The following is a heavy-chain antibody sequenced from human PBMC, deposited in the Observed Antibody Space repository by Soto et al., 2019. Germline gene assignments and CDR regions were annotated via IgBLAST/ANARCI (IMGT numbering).Heavy chain of an antibody. J-gene: IGHJ4*02. Sequence: QVQLVQSGAEVKKPGASVKVSCKASGYTFTSYNMHWVQQAPGQGLEWMGIINPSGGTTSYAQKFQGRVTMTRDTSTSTVYMELSSLRSEDTAIYYCARDTSSWYRVDYWGQGTLVTVSS. D-gene: IGHD6-13*01. V-gene: IGHV1-46*01. CDR1: GYTFTSYN. CDR2: INPSGGTT. CDR3: ARDTSSWYRVDY.